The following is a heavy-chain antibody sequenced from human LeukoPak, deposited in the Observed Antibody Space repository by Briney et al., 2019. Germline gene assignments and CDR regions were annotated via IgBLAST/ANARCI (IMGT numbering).Heavy chain of an antibody. V-gene: IGHV1-46*01. CDR1: GYTFTGYY. CDR2: INSGGGST. D-gene: IGHD1-26*01. Sequence: ASVKVSCKASGYTFTGYYIHWVRQAPGQGLEWMGIINSGGGSTSYAQKFQGRVTMTRDTSTSTVYMELSSLSSEDTALYYCARDGGGGSYYYFDYWGQGTLVTVSS. J-gene: IGHJ4*02. CDR3: ARDGGGGSYYYFDY.